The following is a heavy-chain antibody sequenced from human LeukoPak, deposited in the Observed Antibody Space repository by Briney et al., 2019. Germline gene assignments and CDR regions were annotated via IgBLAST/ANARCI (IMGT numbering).Heavy chain of an antibody. D-gene: IGHD1-7*01. J-gene: IGHJ4*02. Sequence: GGSLRLSCAASGFSFDDYAMHWVRHAPGKGLEWVSGISWNSGSIDYADSVKGRFTVSRDNSKNTLYLQMSSLRAEDTAVYYCAKDERNWNYNLASQTYDWGQGTLVTVSS. V-gene: IGHV3-9*01. CDR1: GFSFDDYA. CDR3: AKDERNWNYNLASQTYD. CDR2: ISWNSGSI.